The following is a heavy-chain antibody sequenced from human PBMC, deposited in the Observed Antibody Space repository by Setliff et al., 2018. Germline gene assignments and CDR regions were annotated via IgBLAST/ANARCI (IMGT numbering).Heavy chain of an antibody. Sequence: ASVKVSCKTSGYTFNTLGISWVRRAPGQGLDWMGWISPYNGDTKSAQKFQGRVIMTRNTSISTAYLELNTLRSDDTAVYYCARERYFDYWGQGTLVTVS. CDR3: ARERYFDY. CDR1: GYTFNTLG. J-gene: IGHJ4*02. CDR2: ISPYNGDT. V-gene: IGHV1-18*01.